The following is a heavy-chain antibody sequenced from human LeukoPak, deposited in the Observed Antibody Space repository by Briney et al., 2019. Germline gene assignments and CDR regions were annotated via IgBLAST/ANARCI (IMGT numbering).Heavy chain of an antibody. J-gene: IGHJ3*02. CDR2: IVVGSGNT. CDR1: GFTFTSSA. CDR3: AAKSGYYHDAFDI. V-gene: IGHV1-58*01. Sequence: AASVKVSCKASGFTFTSSAVQWVRQARGQRFEWIGWIVVGSGNTNFAQKFQERVTITRDMSTTTAYMELSSLRSEDTAVYYCAAKSGYYHDAFDIWGQGTMVTVSS. D-gene: IGHD3-22*01.